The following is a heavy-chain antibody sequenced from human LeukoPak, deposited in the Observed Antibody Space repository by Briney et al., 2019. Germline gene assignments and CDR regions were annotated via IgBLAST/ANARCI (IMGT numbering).Heavy chain of an antibody. CDR1: GFTFSTYS. D-gene: IGHD6-13*01. CDR3: AKEGTAQISTWYDY. CDR2: ISSTSSYI. J-gene: IGHJ4*02. V-gene: IGHV3-21*01. Sequence: PGGSLRLSCAASGFTFSTYSMNWVRQAPGKGLEWVSSISSTSSYIYYADSVKGRFTISRDNAKNSLYLQMNSLRAEDTAVYYCAKEGTAQISTWYDYWGQGTLVTVSS.